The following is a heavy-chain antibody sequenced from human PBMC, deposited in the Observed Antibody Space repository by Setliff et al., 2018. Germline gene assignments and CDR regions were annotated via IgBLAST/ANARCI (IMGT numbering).Heavy chain of an antibody. Sequence: SETLSLTCTVTGGSFDSGTHYWSWIRQPAGKVPEWIGLIQGTGNTNYNPSLQSRATISIDTSKNQISLKITSVTAADTALYACAGTPARGTTWLPPFDYWGQGIQVTVSS. V-gene: IGHV4-61*02. J-gene: IGHJ4*02. CDR2: IQGTGNT. CDR3: AGTPARGTTWLPPFDY. CDR1: GGSFDSGTHY. D-gene: IGHD3-9*01.